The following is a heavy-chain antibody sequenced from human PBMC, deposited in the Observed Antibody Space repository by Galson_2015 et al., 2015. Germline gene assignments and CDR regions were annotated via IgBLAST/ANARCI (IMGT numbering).Heavy chain of an antibody. J-gene: IGHJ4*02. Sequence: ETLSLTCTVSGGSISSSSYYWGWIRQPPGKGLEWIGSIYYSGSTYYNPSLKSRVTISVDTSKNQFSLKLSSVTAADTAVYYCASKSGWYDGYYFDYWGQGTLVTVSS. D-gene: IGHD6-19*01. CDR2: IYYSGST. CDR1: GGSISSSSYY. V-gene: IGHV4-39*01. CDR3: ASKSGWYDGYYFDY.